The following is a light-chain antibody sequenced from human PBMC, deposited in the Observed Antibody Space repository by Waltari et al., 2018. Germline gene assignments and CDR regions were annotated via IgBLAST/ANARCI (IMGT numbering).Light chain of an antibody. J-gene: IGLJ2*01. CDR2: VNN. V-gene: IGLV1-40*01. Sequence: QSVLTQPPSVSGAPGQRVTISCTGSSSNLGAGYDVHWYQHLPGKAPKLPIYVNNSRPSWVPDRFSGSKSGPSASLAITGLRAEDEADYYCQSYDTDVSGSSVVFGGGTKLTVL. CDR1: SSNLGAGYD. CDR3: QSYDTDVSGSSVV.